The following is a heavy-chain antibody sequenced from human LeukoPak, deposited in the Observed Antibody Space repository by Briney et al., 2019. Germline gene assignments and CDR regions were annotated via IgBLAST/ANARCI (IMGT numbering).Heavy chain of an antibody. V-gene: IGHV3-30*04. D-gene: IGHD2-2*01. CDR2: LSYAGSIK. CDR3: ASNAATSFDY. Sequence: PGGSLRLSCAASGFTFSSYAMHWVRQAPGKGLEWVASLSYAGSIKPYADSVKGRFTISRDTSKNTLYLQMNSLRAEDTAVYYCASNAATSFDYWGQGTLVTVSS. J-gene: IGHJ4*02. CDR1: GFTFSSYA.